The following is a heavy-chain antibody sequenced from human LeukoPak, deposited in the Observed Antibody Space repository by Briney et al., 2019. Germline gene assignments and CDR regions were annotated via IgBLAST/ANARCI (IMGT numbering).Heavy chain of an antibody. J-gene: IGHJ4*02. Sequence: PSETLSLTCTVSGGSLSSSSYYWGWIRQPPGKGLEWIGSIYYSGSTYYNPSLKSRVTISVDTSKNQFSLKLSSVTAADTAVYYCARLYSSGWYYFDYWGQGTLVTVSS. V-gene: IGHV4-39*01. CDR2: IYYSGST. CDR1: GGSLSSSSYY. CDR3: ARLYSSGWYYFDY. D-gene: IGHD6-19*01.